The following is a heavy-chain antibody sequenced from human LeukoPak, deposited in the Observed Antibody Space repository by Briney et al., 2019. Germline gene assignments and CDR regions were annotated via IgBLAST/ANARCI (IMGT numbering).Heavy chain of an antibody. V-gene: IGHV1-69*04. Sequence: SVKVSCKASGGTFSSYAISWVRQAPGQGLEWMGRIIPILGIANYAQKFQGRVTITADKSTSTAYMELSSLRSDDTAVYYCARDEILAAAGIGYYYYYGMDVWGQGTTVTVSS. CDR1: GGTFSSYA. D-gene: IGHD6-13*01. CDR2: IIPILGIA. J-gene: IGHJ6*02. CDR3: ARDEILAAAGIGYYYYYGMDV.